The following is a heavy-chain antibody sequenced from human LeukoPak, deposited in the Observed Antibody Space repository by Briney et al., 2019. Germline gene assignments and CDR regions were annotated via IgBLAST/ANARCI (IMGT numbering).Heavy chain of an antibody. Sequence: PGGSLRLSCAASGFTFSGYWMSWVRQAPGKGLEWVANIKQDGSEKYYVDSVKRRFTISRDNAKNSLYLQMNSLRAEDTAVYYCARVFCSGGRCYRGIKNAFDIWGQGTMVTVSS. CDR2: IKQDGSEK. CDR1: GFTFSGYW. J-gene: IGHJ3*02. CDR3: ARVFCSGGRCYRGIKNAFDI. V-gene: IGHV3-7*02. D-gene: IGHD2-15*01.